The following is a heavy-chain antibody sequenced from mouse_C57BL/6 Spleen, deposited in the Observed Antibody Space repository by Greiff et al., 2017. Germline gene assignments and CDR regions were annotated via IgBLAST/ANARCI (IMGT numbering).Heavy chain of an antibody. CDR2: ISSGGSYT. CDR1: GFTFSSYG. J-gene: IGHJ2*01. CDR3: ARNGYYVGGNYFDY. V-gene: IGHV5-6*01. D-gene: IGHD2-3*01. Sequence: EVHLVESGGDLVKPGGFLKLSCAASGFTFSSYGMSWVRQTPDKRLEWVATISSGGSYTYYPDSVKGRFTISRDNAKNTLYLQMSSLKSEDTAMYYCARNGYYVGGNYFDYWGQGTTLTVSS.